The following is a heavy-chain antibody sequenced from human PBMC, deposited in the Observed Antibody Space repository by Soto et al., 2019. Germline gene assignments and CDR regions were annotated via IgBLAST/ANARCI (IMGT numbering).Heavy chain of an antibody. CDR3: AKVRPLRDCTSTSCLGAFDI. V-gene: IGHV3-23*01. CDR2: ITASADTT. Sequence: EEQLLESGGGLVRPGGSLRLSCAASAFTFRSYAMSWVRQAPGKGLEWVSAITASADTTYYADSVMGRFTISRDNSKNTLYLRMNSLRAEDTAVYYCAKVRPLRDCTSTSCLGAFDIWGQGTMVTVS. J-gene: IGHJ3*02. CDR1: AFTFRSYA. D-gene: IGHD2-2*01.